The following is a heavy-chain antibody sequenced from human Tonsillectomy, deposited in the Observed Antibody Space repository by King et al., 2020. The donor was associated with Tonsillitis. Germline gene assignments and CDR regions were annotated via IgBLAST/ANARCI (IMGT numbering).Heavy chain of an antibody. CDR3: ARLVEVYTAPFDY. Sequence: QLVQSGAEVKKPGESLKISCKGSGHNFTSYWIGWVRQMPGKGLEWMGSIYPGDSDTRYSPSFQGQVTISADKSITTAYLQWSSLKASDTAIYYCARLVEVYTAPFDYWGQGTLVTVSS. CDR1: GHNFTSYW. CDR2: IYPGDSDT. D-gene: IGHD2-15*01. V-gene: IGHV5-51*03. J-gene: IGHJ4*02.